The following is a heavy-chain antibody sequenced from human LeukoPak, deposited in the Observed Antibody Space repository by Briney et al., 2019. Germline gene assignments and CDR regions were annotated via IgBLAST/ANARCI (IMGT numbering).Heavy chain of an antibody. CDR1: GGSISSYY. D-gene: IGHD4-17*01. J-gene: IGHJ2*01. Sequence: SETLSLTCTVSGGSISSYYWSWIRQPPGKGLEWIGYIYYSGSTNYNPSLKSRVTISVDTSKNQFSLKLSSVTAADTAVYYCARHMDYGDCTNWYFDLWGRGTLVTVSS. V-gene: IGHV4-59*08. CDR3: ARHMDYGDCTNWYFDL. CDR2: IYYSGST.